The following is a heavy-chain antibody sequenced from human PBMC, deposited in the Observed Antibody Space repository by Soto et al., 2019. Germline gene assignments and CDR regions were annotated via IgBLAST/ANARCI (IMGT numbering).Heavy chain of an antibody. Sequence: SVKVSCKASGGTFSSYTISWVRQAPGQRLEWMGRIIPILGIANYAQKFQGRVTITADKSTSTAYMELSSLRSEDTAVYYCARGPIFESEVYYYYMDVWGKGTTVTVSS. D-gene: IGHD2-21*01. CDR2: IIPILGIA. V-gene: IGHV1-69*02. CDR3: ARGPIFESEVYYYYMDV. J-gene: IGHJ6*03. CDR1: GGTFSSYT.